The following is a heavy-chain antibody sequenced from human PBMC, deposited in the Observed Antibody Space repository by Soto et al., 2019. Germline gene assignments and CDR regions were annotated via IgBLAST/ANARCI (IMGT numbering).Heavy chain of an antibody. V-gene: IGHV4-59*01. CDR3: ARESEGGDLHDWFDP. Sequence: SETLSLTCCVSGDSIGTYDWSWVRQPPGKGLEWLGFVHYSGSTQYNPSLKGRVTISVDMSKNQLSLKLRSVTAADTAVYYCARESEGGDLHDWFDPWGKGPLVTVSS. J-gene: IGHJ5*02. CDR2: VHYSGST. CDR1: GDSIGTYD. D-gene: IGHD3-16*01.